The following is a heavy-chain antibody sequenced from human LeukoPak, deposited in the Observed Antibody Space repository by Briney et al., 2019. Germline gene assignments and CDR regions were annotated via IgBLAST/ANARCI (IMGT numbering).Heavy chain of an antibody. Sequence: SETLSLTCTVSGGSISSYYWSWIRQPPGKGLEWIGYIYYSGSTNYNPSLKSRVTISVDTSKNQFSLKLSSVTAADTAVYYCARHKYSSGWYIVDYWGQGTLVTVSS. D-gene: IGHD6-19*01. CDR3: ARHKYSSGWYIVDY. V-gene: IGHV4-59*08. CDR2: IYYSGST. CDR1: GGSISSYY. J-gene: IGHJ4*02.